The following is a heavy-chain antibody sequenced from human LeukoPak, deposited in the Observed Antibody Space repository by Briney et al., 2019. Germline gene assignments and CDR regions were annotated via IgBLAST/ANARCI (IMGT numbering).Heavy chain of an antibody. CDR1: GGSISSGGYY. CDR3: ARAPIYDFWSGYYLDY. D-gene: IGHD3-3*01. Sequence: PSETLSLTCTVSGGSISSGGYYWSWIRQHPGKGLEWIGYIYYSGSTYYNPSLKSRVTISVDTSKNQFSLKLSSVTAADTAVYYCARAPIYDFWSGYYLDYWGQGTLVTVSS. V-gene: IGHV4-31*03. CDR2: IYYSGST. J-gene: IGHJ4*02.